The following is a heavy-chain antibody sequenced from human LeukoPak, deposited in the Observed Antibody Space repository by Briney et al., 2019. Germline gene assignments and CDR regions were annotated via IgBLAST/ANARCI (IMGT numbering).Heavy chain of an antibody. Sequence: KPSETPSLTCTVSGGSISSYYWSWIRQPPGKGLEWIGYIYYSGSTNYNPSLKSRVTISVDTSKNQFSLKLSSVTAADSAVYYCARDQYDSSSYLQLYWGQGTLVTVSS. V-gene: IGHV4-59*01. J-gene: IGHJ4*02. CDR2: IYYSGST. CDR3: ARDQYDSSSYLQLY. D-gene: IGHD3-22*01. CDR1: GGSISSYY.